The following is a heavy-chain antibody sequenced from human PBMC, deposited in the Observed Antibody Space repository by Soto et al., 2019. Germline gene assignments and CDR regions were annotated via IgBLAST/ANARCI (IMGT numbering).Heavy chain of an antibody. CDR3: AREARGYDSFIDY. V-gene: IGHV4-59*01. CDR1: GASSRHYD. J-gene: IGHJ4*02. CDR2: IYYSGSS. D-gene: IGHD5-12*01. Sequence: SETLSLTCSVAGASSRHYDWSWIRQPPGKGLEWIGFIYYSGSSNYNPSLNSRVTMSVDTSKNQFSLKLYSVTAADTAVYYCAREARGYDSFIDYWGQGTVVTVS.